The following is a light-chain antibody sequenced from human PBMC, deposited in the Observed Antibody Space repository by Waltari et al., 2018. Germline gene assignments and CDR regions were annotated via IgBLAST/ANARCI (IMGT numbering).Light chain of an antibody. CDR3: QQYNTYSS. V-gene: IGKV1-5*03. Sequence: DIQVTQSPSSLSASVGDRVTITCRASQAISNYLAWYQQRPGKAPILLIYKSSILKSGVPSRFSGSGSGTQFTLTISSLQPGDFATYYCQQYNTYSSFGQGTKLEI. CDR2: KSS. CDR1: QAISNY. J-gene: IGKJ2*01.